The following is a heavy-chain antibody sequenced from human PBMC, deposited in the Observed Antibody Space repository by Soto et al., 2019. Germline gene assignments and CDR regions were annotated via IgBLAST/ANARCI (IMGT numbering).Heavy chain of an antibody. J-gene: IGHJ1*01. CDR3: AKDRSPGATTWNVY. Sequence: XGSLRLSCVVSGFTFSSSAINGVRQAPGKGLEWVSTISGSGVAKFYADSVKGRFTISRDNSNNTVSLQMNSLRAEDAAVYYCAKDRSPGATTWNVYWGQGTLVTVSS. CDR2: ISGSGVAK. V-gene: IGHV3-23*01. D-gene: IGHD1-1*01. CDR1: GFTFSSSA.